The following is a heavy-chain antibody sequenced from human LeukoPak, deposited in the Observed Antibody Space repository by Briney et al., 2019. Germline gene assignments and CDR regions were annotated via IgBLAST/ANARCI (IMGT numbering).Heavy chain of an antibody. Sequence: PGGSLRLSCAASGFSFSSYSMNWVRQAPGMGLEWISYISGSSGTTYYADSVKGRFTISRDNSKNTLYLQMNSLRAEDTAVYYCARDDPHNSPYYDFWSGYCTDYWGQGTLVTVSS. CDR2: ISGSSGTT. CDR3: ARDDPHNSPYYDFWSGYCTDY. D-gene: IGHD3-3*01. J-gene: IGHJ4*02. V-gene: IGHV3-48*01. CDR1: GFSFSSYS.